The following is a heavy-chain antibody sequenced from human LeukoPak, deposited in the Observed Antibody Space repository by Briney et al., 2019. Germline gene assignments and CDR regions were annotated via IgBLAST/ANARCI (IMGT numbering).Heavy chain of an antibody. J-gene: IGHJ4*02. CDR2: INHSGST. CDR1: GGSFSGYY. D-gene: IGHD3-22*01. Sequence: KPSETLSLTCAVYGGSFSGYYWSWIRQPPGKGLEWIGEINHSGSTNYNPSLESRVTISVDTSKNQFSLKLSSVTAADTAVYYCARSMYYYDSSGLGYWGQGTLVTVSS. CDR3: ARSMYYYDSSGLGY. V-gene: IGHV4-34*01.